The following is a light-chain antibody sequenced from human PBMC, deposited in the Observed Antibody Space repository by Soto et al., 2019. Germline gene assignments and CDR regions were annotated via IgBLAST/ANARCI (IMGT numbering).Light chain of an antibody. V-gene: IGKV3-20*01. CDR3: QQYGTSLFT. CDR2: GAS. Sequence: EIVLTQSPGTLSLSPGERATLSCRASQRVSSSYLAWYQRKPGQAPRLLIYGASSRAIGIPDRFSGSGSGTDFTLTISRLEPEDFAVYYCQQYGTSLFTFGQGPKVEIK. J-gene: IGKJ1*01. CDR1: QRVSSSY.